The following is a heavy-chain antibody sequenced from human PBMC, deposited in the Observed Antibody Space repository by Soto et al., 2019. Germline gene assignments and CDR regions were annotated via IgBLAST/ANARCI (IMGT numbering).Heavy chain of an antibody. CDR2: ISGSSGNI. V-gene: IGHV3-21*01. CDR1: GFAWNSYG. D-gene: IGHD3-16*01. Sequence: PGGTRRLSGVASGFAWNSYGISRVRQGPGKGLEWVSFISGSSGNIDYGDSVRGRFTISRDNAKKSVYLQMNSLRVEDTAIYYGARPWIRFGTYEYWGQGAPVAVSS. J-gene: IGHJ4*02. CDR3: ARPWIRFGTYEY.